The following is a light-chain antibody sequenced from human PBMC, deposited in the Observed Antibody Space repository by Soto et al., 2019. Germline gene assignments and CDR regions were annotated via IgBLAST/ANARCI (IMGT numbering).Light chain of an antibody. V-gene: IGLV2-14*01. CDR3: SSYTSTTHVV. CDR2: DVS. J-gene: IGLJ2*01. Sequence: QSALTQPASVSGSPGQSITISCTGTSSDVGGSNYVSWYQQHPGKAPKLMIYDVSSRPSGVSSRFSASKSGYTASLTISGLQAEHEADYYCSSYTSTTHVVFGGGTKLTVL. CDR1: SSDVGGSNY.